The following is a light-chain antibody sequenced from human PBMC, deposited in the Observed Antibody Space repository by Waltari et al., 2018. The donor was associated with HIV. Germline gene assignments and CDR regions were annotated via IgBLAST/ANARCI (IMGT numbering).Light chain of an antibody. Sequence: QSVLTQPPSVSGAPGQRVTLPCSGSSSNLGAGYDIPWYQQLPGTAPRLLIYGNTNRPSGVPDRFSGSKSGTSASLAITGLQAEDEADYYCQSYDSSLSGWVFGGGTKLTVV. V-gene: IGLV1-40*01. CDR1: SSNLGAGYD. CDR2: GNT. CDR3: QSYDSSLSGWV. J-gene: IGLJ3*02.